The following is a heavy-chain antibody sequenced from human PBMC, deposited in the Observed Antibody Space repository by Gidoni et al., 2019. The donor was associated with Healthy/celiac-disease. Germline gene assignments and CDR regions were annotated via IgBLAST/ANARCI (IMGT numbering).Heavy chain of an antibody. V-gene: IGHV4-34*01. CDR2: INHSGST. CDR1: GGSFSGYY. Sequence: QVPLQQWGAGLLTPSKTLSLTCAVYGGSFSGYYWSWLRQPPGKGLEWIGEINHSGSTNYNPSLKSRGTISVDTSKSQFSLKLSSVTAADTAVYYCARDVSYSSSSHPDYWGQGTLVTDSS. J-gene: IGHJ4*02. D-gene: IGHD6-6*01. CDR3: ARDVSYSSSSHPDY.